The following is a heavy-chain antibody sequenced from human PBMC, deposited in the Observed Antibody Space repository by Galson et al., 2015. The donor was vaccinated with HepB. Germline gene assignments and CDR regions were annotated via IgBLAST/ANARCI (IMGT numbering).Heavy chain of an antibody. J-gene: IGHJ6*03. CDR2: ISYDGSNK. CDR3: AKAGGNYYYMDV. Sequence: SLRLSCAASGLTFSSYGMHWVRQAPGKGLEWVAVISYDGSNKYYADSVKGRFTISRDNSKNTLYLQMNSLRAEDTAVYYCAKAGGNYYYMDVWGKGTTVTVSS. D-gene: IGHD3-10*01. V-gene: IGHV3-30*18. CDR1: GLTFSSYG.